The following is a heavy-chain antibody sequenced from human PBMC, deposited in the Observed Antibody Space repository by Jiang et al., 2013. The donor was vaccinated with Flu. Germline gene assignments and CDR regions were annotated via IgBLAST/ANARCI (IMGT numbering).Heavy chain of an antibody. CDR1: GGSFSGYY. D-gene: IGHD2-2*01. J-gene: IGHJ6*02. V-gene: IGHV4-34*01. Sequence: LLKPSETLSLTCAVYGGSFSGYYWSWIRQPPGKGLEWIGEINHSGSTNYNPSLKSRVTISVDTSKNQFSLKLSSVTAADTAVYYCARVVAAPGYYYYGMDVWGQGTTVTVSS. CDR2: INHSGST. CDR3: ARVVAAPGYYYYGMDV.